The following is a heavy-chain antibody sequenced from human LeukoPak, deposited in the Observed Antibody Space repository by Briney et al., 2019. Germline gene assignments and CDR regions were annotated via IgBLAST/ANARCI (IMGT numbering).Heavy chain of an antibody. CDR2: ISTYNGDT. D-gene: IGHD5-18*01. CDR1: GYTFSSYA. Sequence: ASVKVSCKASGYTFSSYALSWVRQAPGQGLEWMGWISTYNGDTNYAQHLQGRVTMTTDTSTSTAYMELRSLRSDDTAVYYCARAIYSGGYTYGYEDYWGQGTLVTVSS. V-gene: IGHV1-18*01. J-gene: IGHJ4*02. CDR3: ARAIYSGGYTYGYEDY.